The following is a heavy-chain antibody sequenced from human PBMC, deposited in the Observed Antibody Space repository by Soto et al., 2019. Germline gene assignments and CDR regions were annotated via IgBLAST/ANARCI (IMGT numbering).Heavy chain of an antibody. V-gene: IGHV4-59*01. CDR2: GYHSVSI. CDR1: GGSITDYY. D-gene: IGHD3-16*01. Sequence: PSETLSLTCTVSGGSITDYYWSWIRQPPGKALEWIGYGYHSVSIHYNPSPKTRVTISVDTSENQFSLRLSSVTAADTAVYYCARAFAGFGAYWYFDLWGRGTLVTVSS. J-gene: IGHJ2*01. CDR3: ARAFAGFGAYWYFDL.